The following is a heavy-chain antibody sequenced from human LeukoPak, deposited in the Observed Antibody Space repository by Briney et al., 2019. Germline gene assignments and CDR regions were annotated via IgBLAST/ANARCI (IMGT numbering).Heavy chain of an antibody. D-gene: IGHD3-10*01. CDR3: ATVRITMVRGVIITTYYFVY. J-gene: IGHJ4*02. CDR2: FDPEDGET. Sequence: ASVKVSCKVSGYTLTELSMHWVRQAPGKGLEWMGGFDPEDGETIYAQKFQGRVTMTEDTSTDTAYMELSSLRSEDTAVYYCATVRITMVRGVIITTYYFVYWGQGTLVTVSS. CDR1: GYTLTELS. V-gene: IGHV1-24*01.